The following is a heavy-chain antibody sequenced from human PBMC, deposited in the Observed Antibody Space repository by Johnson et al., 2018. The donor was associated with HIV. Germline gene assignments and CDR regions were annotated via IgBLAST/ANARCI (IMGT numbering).Heavy chain of an antibody. D-gene: IGHD3-16*01. CDR2: IWYDGSNK. CDR1: AFTVSSNY. CDR3: AKRRGTGPGAFEI. V-gene: IGHV3-30*02. Sequence: VQLVESGGGLVQPGGSLRLSCVATAFTVSSNYMSWVRQAPGKGLEWVAVIWYDGSNKYYADSVKGRFTISRDNSKNTLYLQMNSLRAEDTAVYYCAKRRGTGPGAFEIWGQGTMVNVSS. J-gene: IGHJ3*02.